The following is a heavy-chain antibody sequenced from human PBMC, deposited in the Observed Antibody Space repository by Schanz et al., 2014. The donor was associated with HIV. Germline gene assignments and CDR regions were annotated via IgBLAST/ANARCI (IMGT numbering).Heavy chain of an antibody. V-gene: IGHV1-69*01. D-gene: IGHD1-26*01. CDR1: GGTFSIYA. Sequence: QVPLVQSGAEVKKPGSSVKVSCTASGGTFSIYAISWVRQAPGQGLEWMGGLIPIFGTPNYAQKFQGRVTITADESTDTAYMELRSLRYEDTALYYCAASMYNGSYGTHYYFDLWGRGTLVTVSS. CDR3: AASMYNGSYGTHYYFDL. CDR2: LIPIFGTP. J-gene: IGHJ2*01.